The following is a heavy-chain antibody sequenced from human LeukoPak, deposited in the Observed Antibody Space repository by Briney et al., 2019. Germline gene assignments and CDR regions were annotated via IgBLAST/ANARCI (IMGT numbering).Heavy chain of an antibody. CDR2: ISGSGIST. CDR3: AKSAVAGTFSGPPDWFDP. V-gene: IGHV3-23*01. D-gene: IGHD6-19*01. Sequence: GGSLRLSCAASGFTFSNYGMSWVRQAPGKGLEWVSGISGSGISTYNADSVKGRITISRDNSKNTLHLQMNSLRAEDTAVYYCAKSAVAGTFSGPPDWFDPWGQGTLVTVSS. J-gene: IGHJ5*02. CDR1: GFTFSNYG.